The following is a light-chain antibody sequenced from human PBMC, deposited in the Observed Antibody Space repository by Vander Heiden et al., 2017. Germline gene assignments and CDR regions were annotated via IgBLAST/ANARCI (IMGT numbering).Light chain of an antibody. Sequence: DIQMTQSPSSLSASVGDRVTITCRASQSINSYLNWYQQKPGKAPKLLIYTASSLQSGVPSRFSGSGSGTDFTLTISSLEPEDFATYYCQQCDSTPLTFGGGTKVXIK. CDR1: QSINSY. J-gene: IGKJ4*01. CDR3: QQCDSTPLT. V-gene: IGKV1-39*01. CDR2: TAS.